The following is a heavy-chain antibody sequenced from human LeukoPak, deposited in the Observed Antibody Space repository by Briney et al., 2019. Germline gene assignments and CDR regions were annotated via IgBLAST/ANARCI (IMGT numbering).Heavy chain of an antibody. V-gene: IGHV3-30*04. CDR3: ASDIVATIVKKGSFGMDV. CDR1: GFTFSSYA. D-gene: IGHD5-12*01. CDR2: ISYDGSNK. J-gene: IGHJ6*02. Sequence: GGSLRLSCAASGFTFSSYAMHWVRQAPGKGLEWVAVISYDGSNKYYADSVKGRFTIFRDNSKNTLYLQMNSLRAEDTAVYYCASDIVATIVKKGSFGMDVWGQGTTVTVSS.